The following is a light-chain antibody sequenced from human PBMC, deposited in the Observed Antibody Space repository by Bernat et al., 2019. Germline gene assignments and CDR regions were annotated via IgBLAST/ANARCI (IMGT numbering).Light chain of an antibody. V-gene: IGKV3-15*01. Sequence: EMMMTQSPATLSVSPGERVTLSCRASQSVTGNLAWYQQKLGQTPRLLIYGASTRATGVPARFSGSGSGTEFTLTISSLQSEDFAVYYCQQYNNWLFTFGQGTKVEIK. J-gene: IGKJ2*01. CDR3: QQYNNWLFT. CDR1: QSVTGN. CDR2: GAS.